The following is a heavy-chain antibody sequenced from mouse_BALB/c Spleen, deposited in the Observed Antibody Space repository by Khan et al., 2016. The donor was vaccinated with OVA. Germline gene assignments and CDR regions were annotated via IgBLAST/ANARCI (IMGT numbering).Heavy chain of an antibody. Sequence: EVQLQESGPGLVKPSQSLSLTCTVTGYSITSGYAWNWIRQFPGNKLEWMGYISYSGVTSYTPSLKSRITITRDTSKNQFFLQLNTVTTEDTATYDCARGNDYGYYVDYWGQGTTLTVSS. J-gene: IGHJ2*01. V-gene: IGHV3-2*02. CDR1: GYSITSGYA. D-gene: IGHD1-1*01. CDR2: ISYSGVT. CDR3: ARGNDYGYYVDY.